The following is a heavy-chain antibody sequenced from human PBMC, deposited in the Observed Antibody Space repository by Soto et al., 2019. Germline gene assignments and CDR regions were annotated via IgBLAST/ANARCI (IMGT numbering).Heavy chain of an antibody. CDR3: ESDPSGYYSDD. CDR2: IYYSGST. CDR1: VCSVSSSSDY. V-gene: IGHV4-61*01. D-gene: IGHD3-22*01. J-gene: IGHJ4*02. Sequence: EPLSLTXAVSVCSVSSSSDYWSWIRQPPGKGLEWIGYIYYSGSTNYNPSLKSRVTISVDTSKNQFSLKLSSVTAADTAVYYCESDPSGYYSDDWAQGTLVTVSS.